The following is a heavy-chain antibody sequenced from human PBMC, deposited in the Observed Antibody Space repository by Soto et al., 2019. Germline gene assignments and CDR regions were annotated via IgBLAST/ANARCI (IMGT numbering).Heavy chain of an antibody. CDR1: GGSISSYY. D-gene: IGHD1-1*01. CDR3: ARGPQLDTRAFDI. CDR2: IYYSGST. V-gene: IGHV4-59*01. Sequence: SETLSLTCTVSGGSISSYYWSWIRQPPGKGLEWIGYIYYSGSTNYNPSLKSRVTISVDTSKNQFSLKLSSVTAADTAVYYCARGPQLDTRAFDIWGQGTMVTVSS. J-gene: IGHJ3*02.